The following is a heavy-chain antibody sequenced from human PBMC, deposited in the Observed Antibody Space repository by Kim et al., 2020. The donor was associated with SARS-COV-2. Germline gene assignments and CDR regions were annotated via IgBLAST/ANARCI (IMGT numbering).Heavy chain of an antibody. D-gene: IGHD1-26*01. Sequence: GGSLRLSCAASGFNFGDYAMHWVRQAPGKGLEWVSGISWNSISINYAVSVKGRFTISRDNAKNSLYLQIKSLRIEDTAFYYCAKDGSGSYFRGDGVDVWGQGTTVTVSS. CDR2: ISWNSISI. CDR1: GFNFGDYA. J-gene: IGHJ6*02. CDR3: AKDGSGSYFRGDGVDV. V-gene: IGHV3-9*01.